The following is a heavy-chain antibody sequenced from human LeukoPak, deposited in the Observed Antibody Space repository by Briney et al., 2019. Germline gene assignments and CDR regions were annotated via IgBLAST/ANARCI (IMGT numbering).Heavy chain of an antibody. CDR2: ISSSGSTI. CDR1: GFTFSDYY. V-gene: IGHV3-11*01. CDR3: ARAPKFRLVGVPKGPFDP. D-gene: IGHD1-26*01. Sequence: GGSLRLSCAASGFTFSDYYMCWIRQAPGKGLEWVSYISSSGSTIYYADSVKGRFTISRDNAKNSLYLQMNSLRAEDTAVYYCARAPKFRLVGVPKGPFDPWGQGTLVTVSS. J-gene: IGHJ5*02.